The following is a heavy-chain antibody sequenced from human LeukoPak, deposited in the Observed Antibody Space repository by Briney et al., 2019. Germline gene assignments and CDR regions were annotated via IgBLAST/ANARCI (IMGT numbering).Heavy chain of an antibody. D-gene: IGHD3-10*01. CDR2: ISGSGGST. J-gene: IGHJ4*02. CDR3: AKSEVGNYGSGSYNYFDY. CDR1: GFTFSSYA. V-gene: IGHV3-23*01. Sequence: GGSLRLSCAASGFTFSSYAMSWVRQAPGKGLERVSAISGSGGSTYYADSVKGRFTISRDNSKNTLYLQMNSLRAEDTAVYYCAKSEVGNYGSGSYNYFDYWGQGTLVTVSS.